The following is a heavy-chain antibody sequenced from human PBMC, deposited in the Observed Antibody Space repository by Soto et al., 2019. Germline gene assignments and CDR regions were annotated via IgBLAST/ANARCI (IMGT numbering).Heavy chain of an antibody. J-gene: IGHJ3*02. CDR1: GGSFSSYY. Sequence: QVQLQQWGAGLLKPSETLSLTCAVFGGSFSSYYWTCIRQPPGKGLEWVGEINHGGSTNYNPSLKSPVXXSXDXXKNHLSLRLTSVTAADTAVYYCARISGPYYGAFDIWGQGTMVTVSS. D-gene: IGHD1-26*01. CDR3: ARISGPYYGAFDI. CDR2: INHGGST. V-gene: IGHV4-34*01.